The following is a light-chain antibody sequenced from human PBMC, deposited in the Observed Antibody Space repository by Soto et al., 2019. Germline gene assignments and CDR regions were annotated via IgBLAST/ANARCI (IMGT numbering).Light chain of an antibody. CDR1: QGISNF. CDR3: QQLNSRT. Sequence: DIQLTQSPSSLSASVGDRVTITCRASQGISNFLAWYQQKPGKAPKLLIYAASTLQSGVPSRFSGSRSGTEFTLTISSLQPEDFATYYCQQLNSRTFGPWTKVAIK. V-gene: IGKV1-9*01. J-gene: IGKJ3*01. CDR2: AAS.